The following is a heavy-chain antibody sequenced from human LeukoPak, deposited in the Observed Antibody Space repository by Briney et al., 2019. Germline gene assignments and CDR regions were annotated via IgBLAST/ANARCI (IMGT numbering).Heavy chain of an antibody. D-gene: IGHD6-19*01. CDR2: IYTGGNT. Sequence: GGSLRLSCAASGFIASSNYMNWVRQAPGKGLEWVSVIYTGGNTYYADSVKGRFTISRDNSKNTLYLQMHSLRVEDTAVYYCASPSSGQSFDIWGQGTMVTVSS. J-gene: IGHJ3*02. CDR3: ASPSSGQSFDI. V-gene: IGHV3-53*01. CDR1: GFIASSNY.